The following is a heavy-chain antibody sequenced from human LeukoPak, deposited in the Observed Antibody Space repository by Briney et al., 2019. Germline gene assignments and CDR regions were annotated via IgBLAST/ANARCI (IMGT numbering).Heavy chain of an antibody. D-gene: IGHD6-6*01. CDR1: GYTFTGYY. J-gene: IGHJ6*03. V-gene: IGHV1-2*02. Sequence: ASVKVSCMASGYTFTGYYMYWGRPAPGQGLEWMGWINPNSGGTNYAQKCQGRVTMTRDTSISTAYMEQSRLRSDDTAVYYCARDGYSSSSYYYMDVWGKGTTVTVSS. CDR3: ARDGYSSSSYYYMDV. CDR2: INPNSGGT.